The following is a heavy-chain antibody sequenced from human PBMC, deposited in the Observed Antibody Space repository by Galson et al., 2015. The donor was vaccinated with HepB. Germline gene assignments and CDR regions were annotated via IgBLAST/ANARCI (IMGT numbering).Heavy chain of an antibody. Sequence: SLRLSCAASGFTFSSYAMSWVRQAPGKGLEWVSAISGSGGSTYYADSVKGRFTIPRDNSKNTLYLQMNSLRAEDTAVYYCARGGLIRGYSYGYFDYWGQGTLVTVSS. CDR3: ARGGLIRGYSYGYFDY. CDR2: ISGSGGST. CDR1: GFTFSSYA. J-gene: IGHJ4*02. D-gene: IGHD5-18*01. V-gene: IGHV3-23*01.